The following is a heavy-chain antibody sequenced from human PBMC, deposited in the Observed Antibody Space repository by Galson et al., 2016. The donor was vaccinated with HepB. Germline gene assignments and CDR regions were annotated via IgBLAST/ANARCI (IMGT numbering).Heavy chain of an antibody. CDR2: ICGGGSA. CDR1: GFTVSSNC. D-gene: IGHD3-10*01. J-gene: IGHJ6*02. CDR3: ARDPPGVPDFALDV. V-gene: IGHV3-66*01. Sequence: SLRLSCAASGFTVSSNCMSWVRQAPGKGLEWVSLICGGGSAYYTDSVKARFTISRDNSKNTLYLQMNNLRPEDTAVYFCARDPPGVPDFALDVWGQGTTGTVSS.